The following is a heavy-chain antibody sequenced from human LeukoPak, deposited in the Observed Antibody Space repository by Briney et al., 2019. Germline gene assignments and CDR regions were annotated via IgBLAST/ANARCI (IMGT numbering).Heavy chain of an antibody. J-gene: IGHJ4*02. CDR3: AKPYGTDCGGDCYFDY. Sequence: GGSLRLSCEVFGFTFNNYAISWVRQAPGRGLEWVAAISGSGGNTYYADSVKGRFTISRDNSKNTLHLQMSRLRAEDTALYYCAKPYGTDCGGDCYFDYWGQATLVSVSS. D-gene: IGHD2-21*02. V-gene: IGHV3-23*01. CDR2: ISGSGGNT. CDR1: GFTFNNYA.